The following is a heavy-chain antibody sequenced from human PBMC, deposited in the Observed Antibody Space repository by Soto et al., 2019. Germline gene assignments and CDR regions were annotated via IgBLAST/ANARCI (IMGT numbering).Heavy chain of an antibody. V-gene: IGHV4-59*01. Sequence: PSETLSLTCTVSGGSISSYYWSWIRQPPGKGLVWIVYIYYSGSTNYNPSLKSRVTISVDTSKNQFSLKLSSVTAADTAVYYCARGLRKKHDYLRLHWFDPWGQGTLVTVSS. D-gene: IGHD1-1*01. CDR2: IYYSGST. CDR3: ARGLRKKHDYLRLHWFDP. CDR1: GGSISSYY. J-gene: IGHJ5*02.